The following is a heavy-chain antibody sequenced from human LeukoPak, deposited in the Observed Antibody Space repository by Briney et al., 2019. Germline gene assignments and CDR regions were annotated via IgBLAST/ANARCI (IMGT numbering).Heavy chain of an antibody. J-gene: IGHJ6*03. CDR1: GFTFSSYS. V-gene: IGHV3-48*01. Sequence: GGSLRLSCAVSGFTFSSYSMNWVRQAPGKGVEWVSYISSSSDTIYYADSVKGRFTISRDNAQNSLYLQMNSLGAEDTAVYYCARAGSGYYYYYMDVWGKGTTVTVSS. D-gene: IGHD3-10*01. CDR3: ARAGSGYYYYYMDV. CDR2: ISSSSDTI.